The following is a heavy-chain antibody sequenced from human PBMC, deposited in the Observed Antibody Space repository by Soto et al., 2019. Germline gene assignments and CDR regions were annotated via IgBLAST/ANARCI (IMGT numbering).Heavy chain of an antibody. Sequence: EVQLVESGGGLVQPGGSLRLSCAASGFTFSNYWMYWVRQAPGKGLEWVSRINSDGSVSSYADSVKGRLTISRDNVKNTLYLQMDSLRAEDTAVYYCERGECVVGTCYAMAGSFYYYMDVWGKGTTVTVFS. V-gene: IGHV3-74*02. J-gene: IGHJ6*03. CDR1: GFTFSNYW. CDR2: INSDGSVS. D-gene: IGHD2-15*01. CDR3: ERGECVVGTCYAMAGSFYYYMDV.